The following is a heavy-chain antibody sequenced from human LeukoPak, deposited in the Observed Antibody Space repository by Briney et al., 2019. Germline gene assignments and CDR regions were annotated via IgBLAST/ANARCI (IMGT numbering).Heavy chain of an antibody. V-gene: IGHV3-30-3*01. CDR3: ARGEYSSGWYPLAEYFQH. Sequence: PGRSLRLSCAASGFTFSSYAMHWVRQAPGKGLEWVAVISYDGSNKYYADSVKGRFTISRDNSKNTLYLQMNSLRAEDTAVYYCARGEYSSGWYPLAEYFQHWGQGTLVTVSS. CDR2: ISYDGSNK. CDR1: GFTFSSYA. D-gene: IGHD6-19*01. J-gene: IGHJ1*01.